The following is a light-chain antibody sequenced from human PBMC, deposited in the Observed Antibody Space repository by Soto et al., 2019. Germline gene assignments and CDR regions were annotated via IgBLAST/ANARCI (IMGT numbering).Light chain of an antibody. CDR1: QSVNSNY. Sequence: EVVLTQSPATLSVSPGERATLSCRASQSVNSNYLAWYQQKPGQAPRLLIYGISKRATDIPDRFSGSGSGTEFTLTISSLQPEDFATYYCQQHGQWPITFGQGRRLAVK. V-gene: IGKV3-20*01. CDR2: GIS. CDR3: QQHGQWPIT. J-gene: IGKJ5*01.